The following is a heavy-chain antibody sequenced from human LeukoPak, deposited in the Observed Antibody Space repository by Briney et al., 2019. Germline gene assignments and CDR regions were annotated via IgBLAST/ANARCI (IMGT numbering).Heavy chain of an antibody. CDR3: AREPYNWNSAGYFDY. V-gene: IGHV3-30-3*01. J-gene: IGHJ4*02. D-gene: IGHD1-20*01. Sequence: GGSLRLSCAASGFTFSSYAMHWVRQAPGKGLEWVAVISYDGSNKYYADSVKGRFTISRDNSKNTLYLQMNSLRAEDTAVYYCAREPYNWNSAGYFDYWGQGTLVTVSS. CDR1: GFTFSSYA. CDR2: ISYDGSNK.